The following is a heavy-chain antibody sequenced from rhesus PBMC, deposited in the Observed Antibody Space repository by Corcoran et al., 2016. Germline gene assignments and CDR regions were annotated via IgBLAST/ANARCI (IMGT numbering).Heavy chain of an antibody. J-gene: IGHJ5-1*01. CDR1: ASRFTSRW. Sequence: EVHLVQSGAGGQRPGESLRISCKHSASRFTSRWISWMLYMPWHGQGWRGNIDPSDADKKYYPYVQEHGHTSSENSTKTTHRQWSNRQASDTAALYCGTGADAKNYRFDVWGPGVLVTVSS. D-gene: IGHD4-29*01. V-gene: IGHV5-43*02. CDR2: IDPSDADK. CDR3: GTGADAKNYRFDV.